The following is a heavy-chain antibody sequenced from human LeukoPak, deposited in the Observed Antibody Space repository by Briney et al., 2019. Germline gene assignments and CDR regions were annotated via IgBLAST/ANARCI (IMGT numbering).Heavy chain of an antibody. CDR2: IWYDGSNK. CDR1: GFTFSSYG. D-gene: IGHD6-13*01. Sequence: GGSLRLSCAASGFTFSSYGMHWVRQAPGKGLEWVAVIWYDGSNKYYADSVKGRFTISRDNSKNTLYLQMNSLRAEDTAVYYCAGDRYSSSWYGWFDPWGQGTLVTVSS. J-gene: IGHJ5*02. CDR3: AGDRYSSSWYGWFDP. V-gene: IGHV3-33*01.